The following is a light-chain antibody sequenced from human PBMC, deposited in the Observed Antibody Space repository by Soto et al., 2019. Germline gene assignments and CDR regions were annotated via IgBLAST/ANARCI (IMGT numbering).Light chain of an antibody. CDR1: SSDIGGYDY. Sequence: QSALTQPASVSGSPGQSITISCTGTSSDIGGYDYVSWYQQLPGKAPKLLIYDVNHRPSGVSHRFSGSKSGNTASLTISGLQAEDEADYYCSSYTGSSTFVFGTGTKVTVL. CDR3: SSYTGSSTFV. V-gene: IGLV2-14*01. CDR2: DVN. J-gene: IGLJ1*01.